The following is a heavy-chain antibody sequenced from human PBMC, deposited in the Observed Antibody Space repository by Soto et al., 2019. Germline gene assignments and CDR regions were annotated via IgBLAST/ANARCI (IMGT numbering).Heavy chain of an antibody. V-gene: IGHV4-34*01. CDR1: GGSFSGYY. CDR2: INHSGST. Sequence: SETLSLTCAVYGGSFSGYYWSWIRQPPGKGLEWIGEINHSGSTNYNPSLKGRVTISVDTSKNQFSLKLSSVTAADTAVYYCARGESWNYVYYYYYGMDVWGQGTTVTVSS. J-gene: IGHJ6*02. CDR3: ARGESWNYVYYYYYGMDV. D-gene: IGHD1-7*01.